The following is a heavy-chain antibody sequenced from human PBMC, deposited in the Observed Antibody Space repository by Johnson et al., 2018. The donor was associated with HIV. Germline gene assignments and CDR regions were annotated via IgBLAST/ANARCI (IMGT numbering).Heavy chain of an antibody. Sequence: VQLVESGGGLVQPGGSLRLSCAASGFTVSSNYMSWVRQAPGKGLEWVSVIYSGGSTYYADSVKGSFTISRDNSKNTLYLQMNSLRAEDTAVYYCAREDGSGWSTRGDDAFDIWGQGTMVTVSA. D-gene: IGHD6-19*01. V-gene: IGHV3-66*01. CDR2: IYSGGST. J-gene: IGHJ3*02. CDR3: AREDGSGWSTRGDDAFDI. CDR1: GFTVSSNY.